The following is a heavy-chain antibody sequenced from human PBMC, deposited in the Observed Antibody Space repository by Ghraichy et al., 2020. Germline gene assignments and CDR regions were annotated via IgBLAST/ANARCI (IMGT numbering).Heavy chain of an antibody. D-gene: IGHD3-22*01. J-gene: IGHJ4*02. CDR3: TKDLVGRRSYYYDSSAGAY. V-gene: IGHV3-23*01. CDR1: GFTFTNYA. Sequence: GGSLRLSCVASGFTFTNYAMNWVRQAPGKGLEWVSPIRGSGGSTYYADSVKGRFTISRDNSKNTLYLQMNSLRGEDTAVYYCTKDLVGRRSYYYDSSAGAYSGPRTLFAVSS. CDR2: IRGSGGST.